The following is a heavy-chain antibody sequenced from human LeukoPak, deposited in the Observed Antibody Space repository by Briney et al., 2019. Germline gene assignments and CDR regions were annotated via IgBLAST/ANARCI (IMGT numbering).Heavy chain of an antibody. J-gene: IGHJ4*02. V-gene: IGHV3-11*01. CDR1: GFTFSDYY. D-gene: IGHD5-12*01. CDR2: ISSSGSTI. Sequence: PGGSLRLSCAASGFTFSDYYMSWIRQAPGKGLEWVSYISSSGSTIYYADSVKGRFTISRDNAKNSLYLQMNSLRAEDTAVYYCARTPYKYSGYDFVVYFDYWGQGTLVTVSS. CDR3: ARTPYKYSGYDFVVYFDY.